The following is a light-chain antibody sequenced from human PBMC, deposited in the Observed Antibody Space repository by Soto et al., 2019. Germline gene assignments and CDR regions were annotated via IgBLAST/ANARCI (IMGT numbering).Light chain of an antibody. J-gene: IGLJ1*01. Sequence: QSALTQPPSASGSPGQSVTISCTGTKNDIGVYDFVSWYQHHPGKAPRLIIYEVVQRPSGVSNRFSGSKSGNTASLTISGLQAEDEADYYCLSYTTSSSYVFGTGTKLTVL. CDR3: LSYTTSSSYV. CDR1: KNDIGVYDF. CDR2: EVV. V-gene: IGLV2-14*01.